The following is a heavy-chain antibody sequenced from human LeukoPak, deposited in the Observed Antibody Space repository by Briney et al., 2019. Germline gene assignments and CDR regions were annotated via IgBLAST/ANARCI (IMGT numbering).Heavy chain of an antibody. D-gene: IGHD6-13*01. V-gene: IGHV3-7*01. CDR3: ARDGDSGWSLSH. Sequence: GGSLRLSCAASGFTFGSYWMTWVRQAPGKGLEWVALINFDGSEKYYADSLKGRFTISRDNAENSLYVQMNSLRADDTALYYCARDGDSGWSLSHWGEGSLVTVSS. CDR1: GFTFGSYW. J-gene: IGHJ4*02. CDR2: INFDGSEK.